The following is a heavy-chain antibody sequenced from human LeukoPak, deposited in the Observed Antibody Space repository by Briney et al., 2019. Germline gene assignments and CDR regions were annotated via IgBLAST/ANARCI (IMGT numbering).Heavy chain of an antibody. J-gene: IGHJ4*02. D-gene: IGHD3-9*01. CDR1: GYSFTSYW. Sequence: GESLKISCKGSGYSFTSYWIGWVRQMPGKGLEWMGIIYPGDSDTRYSPSFQGQVTISADKSISTAYLQWSSLKASDTAMYYCARRVDDILTGYYFDYWGQGTLVTVSS. CDR2: IYPGDSDT. CDR3: ARRVDDILTGYYFDY. V-gene: IGHV5-51*01.